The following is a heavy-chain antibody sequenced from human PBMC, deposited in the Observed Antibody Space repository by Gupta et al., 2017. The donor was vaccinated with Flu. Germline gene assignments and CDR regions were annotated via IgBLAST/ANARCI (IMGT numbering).Heavy chain of an antibody. CDR1: GITQRPFW. CDR2: IHSDGNRI. J-gene: IGHJ4*02. V-gene: IGHV3-74*01. Sequence: EVQLVESGGGLVQPGGSLRLSCAESGITQRPFWIDWVRQAPGKGLVWVSRIHSDGNRISYADSVKGRFTISRDKAKNTVYLQMNSLRVEDAAVYYCATLPPGYWGQGTLVTVSS. CDR3: ATLPPGY.